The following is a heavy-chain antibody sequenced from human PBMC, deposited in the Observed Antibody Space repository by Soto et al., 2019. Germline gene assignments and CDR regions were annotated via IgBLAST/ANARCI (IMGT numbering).Heavy chain of an antibody. Sequence: VHWLESGGGLVQPGGSLKLSCATSGVGFSNYGMSWVRQAPGKGLEWVSGISASGDSTYYADPVKGRFTLSGDNSTRTRYLQLNSLSAEDTAIYYCATDPRGPDYWGQGTQVTVS. V-gene: IGHV3-23*01. CDR1: GVGFSNYG. CDR2: ISASGDST. CDR3: ATDPRGPDY. J-gene: IGHJ4*02.